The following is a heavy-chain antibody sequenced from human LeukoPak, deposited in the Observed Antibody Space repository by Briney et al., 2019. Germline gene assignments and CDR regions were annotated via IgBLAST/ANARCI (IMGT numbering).Heavy chain of an antibody. V-gene: IGHV4-59*01. CDR3: AKDRSGSYYTFDV. Sequence: SETLSLTCSVSGASMSGNYWSWIRQPPGKGLEWIGYINHRGTTKSNPSLKSRVTMSLDASKSQVSLILNSVTAADTAIYYCAKDRSGSYYTFDVWGQGTVVTVSS. CDR1: GASMSGNY. D-gene: IGHD1-26*01. CDR2: INHRGTT. J-gene: IGHJ3*01.